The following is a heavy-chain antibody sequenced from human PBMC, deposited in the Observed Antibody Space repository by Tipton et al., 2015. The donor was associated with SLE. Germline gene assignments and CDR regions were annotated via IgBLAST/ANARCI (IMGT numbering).Heavy chain of an antibody. V-gene: IGHV4-61*02. CDR2: IYASGST. Sequence: TLSLTCAVSGGSISSSNWWSWIRQPAGKGLEWIGRIYASGSTEYNPSLKSRVTISVDPSKNQFSLRLTSLTAADTAVYYCARVVYSFSDAFDIWGQGTLVTVSS. CDR3: ARVVYSFSDAFDI. CDR1: GGSISSSNW. J-gene: IGHJ3*02. D-gene: IGHD6-13*01.